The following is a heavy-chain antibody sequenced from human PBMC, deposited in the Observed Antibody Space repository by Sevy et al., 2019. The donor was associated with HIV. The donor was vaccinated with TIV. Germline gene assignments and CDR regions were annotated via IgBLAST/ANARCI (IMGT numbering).Heavy chain of an antibody. CDR3: ARGARGYSGYDSYYFDY. V-gene: IGHV1-69*13. CDR2: IIPIFGTA. D-gene: IGHD5-12*01. J-gene: IGHJ4*02. CDR1: GGTFSSYA. Sequence: ASVKVSCKASGGTFSSYAISWVRQAPGQGLEWMGGIIPIFGTANYAQKFQGRVTITADESTSTAYMELSNLRSEDTAVYYCARGARGYSGYDSYYFDYWGQGTLVTVSS.